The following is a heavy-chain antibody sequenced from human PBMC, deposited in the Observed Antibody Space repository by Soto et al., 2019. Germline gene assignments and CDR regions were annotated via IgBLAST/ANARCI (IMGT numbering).Heavy chain of an antibody. CDR3: SRGGTGPFPFAY. D-gene: IGHD3-9*01. Sequence: KPSETLSLTCAVYGGSFSGYYWSWIRQLPGKGLEWIGEINHSGSTNYNPSLKSRVAISVDTSKNQFSLKLTSVTAADTAVYYCSRGGTGPFPFAYWGQGTLVTVSS. J-gene: IGHJ4*02. CDR2: INHSGST. V-gene: IGHV4-34*01. CDR1: GGSFSGYY.